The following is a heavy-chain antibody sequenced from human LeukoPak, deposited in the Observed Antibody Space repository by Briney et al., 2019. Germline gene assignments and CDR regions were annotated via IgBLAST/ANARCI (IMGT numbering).Heavy chain of an antibody. D-gene: IGHD1-26*01. V-gene: IGHV3-21*01. CDR3: ARDPYSGGYGADYYYFMDV. Sequence: GGSLRLSCAASGFTFSSYAMSWVRQAPGKGLEWISSITSTSTYIFYADSVKGRFTISRDNAKNSLYLQMNSLRVEDTAVYYCARDPYSGGYGADYYYFMDVWGKGTTVTISS. CDR2: ITSTSTYI. J-gene: IGHJ6*03. CDR1: GFTFSSYA.